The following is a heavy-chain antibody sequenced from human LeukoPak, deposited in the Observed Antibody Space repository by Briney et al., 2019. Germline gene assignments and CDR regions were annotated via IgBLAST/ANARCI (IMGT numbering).Heavy chain of an antibody. J-gene: IGHJ6*03. CDR3: ARGRLRSGLRFLEWISYYMDV. V-gene: IGHV4-59*01. CDR1: GGSISSYY. D-gene: IGHD3-3*01. Sequence: SETLSLTCTVSGGSISSYYWSWIRQPPGKGLEWIGYIYYSGSTNYNPSLKSRVTISVDTSKNQFSLKLSSVTAADTAVYYCARGRLRSGLRFLEWISYYMDVWGKGTTVTVSS. CDR2: IYYSGST.